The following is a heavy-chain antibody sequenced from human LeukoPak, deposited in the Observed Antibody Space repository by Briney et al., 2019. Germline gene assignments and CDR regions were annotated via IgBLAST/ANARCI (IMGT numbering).Heavy chain of an antibody. CDR2: IKQDGSEK. CDR1: GFTFGSYW. J-gene: IGHJ4*02. D-gene: IGHD2-21*02. CDR3: ARPYCGGDRYLYEYYFDY. Sequence: GGSLRLSCAASGFTFGSYWMSWVRQAPGKGLEWVANIKQDGSEKYYVDSVKGRFTISRDNAKNSLYLQMNSLRAEDTAVYYCARPYCGGDRYLYEYYFDYWGQGTLVTVSS. V-gene: IGHV3-7*01.